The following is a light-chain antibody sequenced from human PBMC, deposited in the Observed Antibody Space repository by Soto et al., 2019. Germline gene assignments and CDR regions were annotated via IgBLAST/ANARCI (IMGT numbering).Light chain of an antibody. CDR3: TSCAGSNNYVV. V-gene: IGLV2-8*01. Sequence: QSVLTQPPSASGSPGQTVTISCTGTSSDVGGYNYVSWYQHHPGKAPKLMIYGVSERPSGVPDRFSGSKSGNTASLTVSGLQAEDEADYYCTSCAGSNNYVVFGGGTKVTVL. J-gene: IGLJ2*01. CDR2: GVS. CDR1: SSDVGGYNY.